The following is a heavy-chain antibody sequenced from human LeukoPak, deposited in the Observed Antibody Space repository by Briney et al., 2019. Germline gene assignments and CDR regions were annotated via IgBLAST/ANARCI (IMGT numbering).Heavy chain of an antibody. CDR3: VKAMATYGYRVPFDY. D-gene: IGHD5-18*01. V-gene: IGHV3-64D*09. Sequence: GGSLRLSCSASGFTFSSYAMHWVRQAPGKGLEYVSAISSDGVTTYYADSVKGRFTISRDNSKNTLYLKMSSLRAEDTAVYYCVKAMATYGYRVPFDYWGQGTLVTVSS. CDR2: ISSDGVTT. CDR1: GFTFSSYA. J-gene: IGHJ4*02.